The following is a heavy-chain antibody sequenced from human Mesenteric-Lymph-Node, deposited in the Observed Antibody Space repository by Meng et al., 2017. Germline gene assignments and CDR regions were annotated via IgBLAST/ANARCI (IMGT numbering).Heavy chain of an antibody. D-gene: IGHD3-10*01. CDR2: IYHSGST. CDR3: AREIGLLWFGELLLGAYFDY. J-gene: IGHJ4*02. CDR1: GYSISSGYY. V-gene: IGHV4-38-2*02. Sequence: SETLSLTCTVSGYSISSGYYWGWIRQPPGKGLEWIGSIYHSGSTYYNPYLKSRVTISVDTSKNQFSLKLSSVTAADTAVYYCAREIGLLWFGELLLGAYFDYWGQGTLVTVSS.